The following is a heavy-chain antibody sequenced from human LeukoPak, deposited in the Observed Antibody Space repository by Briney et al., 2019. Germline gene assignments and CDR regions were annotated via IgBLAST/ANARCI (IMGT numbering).Heavy chain of an antibody. D-gene: IGHD3-10*01. V-gene: IGHV4-59*08. CDR3: ARAGSLLWFGEPFDY. CDR2: IYYSGST. CDR1: GGSFSGYY. Sequence: SETLSLTCAVYGGSFSGYYWSWIRQPPGKGLEWIGYIYYSGSTNYNPSLKSRVTISVDTSKNQFSLKLSSVTAADTAVYYCARAGSLLWFGEPFDYWGQGTLVTVSS. J-gene: IGHJ4*02.